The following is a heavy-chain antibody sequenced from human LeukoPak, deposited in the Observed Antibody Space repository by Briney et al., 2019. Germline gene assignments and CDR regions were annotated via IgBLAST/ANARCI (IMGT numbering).Heavy chain of an antibody. CDR3: AGDTPPGGDYYFDY. Sequence: GGSLRLSCAASGFSFSTYGMHWVRQAPGKGLEWVALIWNAGTNTCYADSVKGRFTISRDNSKNTLYLQMNSLRAEDTAVYYCAGDTPPGGDYYFDYWGQGTLVIVSS. CDR1: GFSFSTYG. V-gene: IGHV3-33*01. J-gene: IGHJ4*02. CDR2: IWNAGTNT. D-gene: IGHD3-16*01.